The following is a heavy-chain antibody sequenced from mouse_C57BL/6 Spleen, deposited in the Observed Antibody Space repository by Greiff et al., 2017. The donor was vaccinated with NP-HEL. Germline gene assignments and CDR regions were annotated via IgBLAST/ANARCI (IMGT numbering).Heavy chain of an antibody. V-gene: IGHV1-7*01. Sequence: VQLQQSGAELAKPGASVKLSCTASGYTFTSYWMHWVKQRPGQGLEWIGYINPSSGYTKSNQKFKDKATLTADKSSSTAYMQLSSLTYEDAAVYYCARSGKGDYFDDWGQGTTLTVAS. CDR1: GYTFTSYW. D-gene: IGHD4-1*01. CDR2: INPSSGYT. J-gene: IGHJ2*01. CDR3: ARSGKGDYFDD.